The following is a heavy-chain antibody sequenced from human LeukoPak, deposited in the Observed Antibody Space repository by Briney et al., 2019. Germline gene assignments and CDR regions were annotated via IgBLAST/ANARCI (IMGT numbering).Heavy chain of an antibody. V-gene: IGHV4-59*01. CDR1: GGSMNNYF. CDR2: VYYSGTT. J-gene: IGHJ4*02. D-gene: IGHD1-26*01. Sequence: SETLSLTCTVSGGSMNNYFWNWIRQSPDKGLEWIGYVYYSGTTKYNPSLKSRVTISVDLSKSQFSLKLNSLTAADTAVYYCVRESGSYFHYWGPGTQVTVSS. CDR3: VRESGSYFHY.